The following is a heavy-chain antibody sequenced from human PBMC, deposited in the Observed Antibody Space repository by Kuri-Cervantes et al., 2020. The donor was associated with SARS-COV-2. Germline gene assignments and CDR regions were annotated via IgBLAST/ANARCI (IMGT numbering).Heavy chain of an antibody. J-gene: IGHJ4*02. Sequence: SETLSLTCAVYGGSFSGYYWSWIRQHPGKGLEWIGEINHSGSTNYNPSLKSRVTISVDTPKKQFSLKLSSVTAADTAVYYCARAAPDIVVVPAAKYFDYWGQGTLVTVSS. D-gene: IGHD2-2*01. V-gene: IGHV4-34*01. CDR3: ARAAPDIVVVPAAKYFDY. CDR1: GGSFSGYY. CDR2: INHSGST.